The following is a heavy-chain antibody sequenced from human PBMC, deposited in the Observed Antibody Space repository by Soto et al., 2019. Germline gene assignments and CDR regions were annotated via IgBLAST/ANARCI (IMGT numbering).Heavy chain of an antibody. CDR3: ERFPYYYDRSGYYWGKNGMDV. J-gene: IGHJ6*02. D-gene: IGHD3-22*01. CDR1: VGSISSYY. V-gene: IGHV4-59*01. CDR2: IYYSGST. Sequence: PSLTCTVSVGSISSYYWSWIRQPPGKGLEWVGYIYYSGSTNNNPSLKSRVTISVDTSKNQFSLNLSSVTAADTAVYYCERFPYYYDRSGYYWGKNGMDVWGQGTTVTVSS.